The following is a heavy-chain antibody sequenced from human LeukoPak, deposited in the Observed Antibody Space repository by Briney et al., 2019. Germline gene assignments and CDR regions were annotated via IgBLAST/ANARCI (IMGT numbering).Heavy chain of an antibody. V-gene: IGHV3-15*07. CDR1: GFTFSSYS. CDR2: IKSKTDGGTT. D-gene: IGHD3-16*01. Sequence: PGGSLRLSCAASGFTFSSYSMNWVRQAPGKGLEWVGRIKSKTDGGTTDYAAPVKGRFTISRDDSKNTLYLQMNSLKTEDTAVYYCTTGSMITFGGVISDAFDIWGQGTMVTVSS. J-gene: IGHJ3*02. CDR3: TTGSMITFGGVISDAFDI.